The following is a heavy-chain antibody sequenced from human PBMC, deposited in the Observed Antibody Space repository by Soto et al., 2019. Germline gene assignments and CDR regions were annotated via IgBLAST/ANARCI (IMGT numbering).Heavy chain of an antibody. Sequence: QLQLQESGPGLVKPSETLSLTCTVSGGSISSSSYYWGWIRQPPGKGLEWIGSIYYSGSTYYNPSLKSRVTISVDTSKNQFSLKLSSVTAADTAVYYCARLTGGTRTTIFYFDYWGQGTLVTVYS. D-gene: IGHD1-7*01. CDR1: GGSISSSSYY. V-gene: IGHV4-39*01. J-gene: IGHJ4*02. CDR3: ARLTGGTRTTIFYFDY. CDR2: IYYSGST.